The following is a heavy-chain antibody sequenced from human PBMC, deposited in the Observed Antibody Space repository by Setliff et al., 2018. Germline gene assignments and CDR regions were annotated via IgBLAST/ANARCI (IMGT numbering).Heavy chain of an antibody. V-gene: IGHV4-61*09. CDR1: GGSISSGSYY. CDR3: ASVNFDWLPRPLYDY. D-gene: IGHD3-9*01. Sequence: SETLSLTCTVSGGSISSGSYYWSWIRQPAGKGLEWIGHIYTSGSTNYNPSLKSRVTISVDTSKHQFSLKLSSVTAADTAVYYCASVNFDWLPRPLYDYWGQGTLVTVSS. CDR2: IYTSGST. J-gene: IGHJ4*02.